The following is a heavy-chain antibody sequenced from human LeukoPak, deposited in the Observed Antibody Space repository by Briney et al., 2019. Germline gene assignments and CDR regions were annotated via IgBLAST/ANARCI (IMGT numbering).Heavy chain of an antibody. CDR1: GFTFSSYE. D-gene: IGHD2-21*01. J-gene: IGHJ4*02. Sequence: GGSLRLSCAASGFTFSSYEMNWVRQAPGKGLEWVSYISSSGSTIYYADSVKGRFTISRDNAKNSLYLQMNSLRAEDTAVYYCAREGYVRLCDYWGQGTLVTVSS. V-gene: IGHV3-48*03. CDR3: AREGYVRLCDY. CDR2: ISSSGSTI.